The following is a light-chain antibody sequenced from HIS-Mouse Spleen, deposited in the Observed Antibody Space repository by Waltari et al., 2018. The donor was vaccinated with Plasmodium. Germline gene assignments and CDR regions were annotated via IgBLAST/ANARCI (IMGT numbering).Light chain of an antibody. Sequence: EIVMTQSPATLSVSQGERATLSCRASQSVSRNLAWYQQKPGQAPRLLIYGASTRATGIPAMFSGSGSGTEFTLTISSLQSEDFAVYYCQQYNNWSFTFGPGTKVDIK. J-gene: IGKJ3*01. CDR2: GAS. CDR3: QQYNNWSFT. CDR1: QSVSRN. V-gene: IGKV3-15*01.